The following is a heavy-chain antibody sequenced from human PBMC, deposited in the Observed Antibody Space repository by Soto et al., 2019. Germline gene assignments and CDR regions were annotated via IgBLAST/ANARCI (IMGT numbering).Heavy chain of an antibody. CDR2: INHSGST. J-gene: IGHJ6*03. Sequence: SETLSLTCAVYGGSFSGYYWSWIRQPPGKGLEWIGEINHSGSTNYNPSLKSRVTISVDTSKNQFSLKLSSVTAADTAVYYCARGVGYCSSTSCYDNYYYMDVWGKGTTVTVSS. D-gene: IGHD2-2*01. V-gene: IGHV4-34*01. CDR1: GGSFSGYY. CDR3: ARGVGYCSSTSCYDNYYYMDV.